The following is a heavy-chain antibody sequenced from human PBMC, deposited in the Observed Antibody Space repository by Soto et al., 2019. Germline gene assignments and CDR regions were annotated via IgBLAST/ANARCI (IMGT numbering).Heavy chain of an antibody. CDR2: ISADNGNT. J-gene: IGHJ6*02. CDR3: ARGGYCSSTSCYSVPGRAKTPGSKYYYYGMDV. D-gene: IGHD2-2*01. V-gene: IGHV1-18*04. CDR1: GYTFTSYG. Sequence: QVQLVQSGAEVKKPGASVKVSCKASGYTFTSYGISCVRQAPGQGLEWMGWISADNGNTNYAQKLQGRVTMTTDTSTRTAYRELRSLRSDDTAVYYCARGGYCSSTSCYSVPGRAKTPGSKYYYYGMDVWGQGTTVTVSS.